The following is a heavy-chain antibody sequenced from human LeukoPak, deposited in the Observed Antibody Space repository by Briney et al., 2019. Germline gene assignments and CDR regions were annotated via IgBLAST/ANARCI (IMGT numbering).Heavy chain of an antibody. CDR2: IYYSGST. CDR3: ARSYYDFWSGYYRPNWFDP. Sequence: SETLSLTRTVSGGSISSSSYYWGWIRQPPGKGLEWIGSIYYSGSTYYNPSLKSRVTISVDTSKNQFSLKLSSVTAADTAVYYCARSYYDFWSGYYRPNWFDPWGQGTLVTVSS. CDR1: GGSISSSSYY. V-gene: IGHV4-39*01. D-gene: IGHD3-3*01. J-gene: IGHJ5*02.